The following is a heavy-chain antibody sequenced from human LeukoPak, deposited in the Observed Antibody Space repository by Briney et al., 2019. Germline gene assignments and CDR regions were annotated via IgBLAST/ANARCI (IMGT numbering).Heavy chain of an antibody. CDR1: GGSISSSSYY. J-gene: IGHJ4*02. CDR2: IYYSGST. V-gene: IGHV4-39*01. Sequence: PSETLSLTCTVSGGSISSSSYYWGWIRQPPGKGLEWIGSIYYSGSTYYNPSLKSRVTISVDTSKNQFSLKLSSVTAADTAVYYCARGLSRLYYGSGSPLGLQFDYWSQGTLVTVSS. CDR3: ARGLSRLYYGSGSPLGLQFDY. D-gene: IGHD3-10*01.